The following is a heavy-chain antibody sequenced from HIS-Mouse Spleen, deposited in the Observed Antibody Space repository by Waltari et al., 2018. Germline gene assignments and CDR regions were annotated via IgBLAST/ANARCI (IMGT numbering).Heavy chain of an antibody. CDR1: GGSISSSSYY. J-gene: IGHJ2*01. CDR3: AREIPYSSSWYDWYFDL. Sequence: QLQLQESGPGLVKPSETLSLTCTVSGGSISSSSYYWGWIRQPPGKGLGWIWSIYYGGSTYYSPSLKRRVTISVDTSKSQFSLKLSSVTAADTAVYYCAREIPYSSSWYDWYFDLWGRGTLVTVSS. CDR2: IYYGGST. D-gene: IGHD6-13*01. V-gene: IGHV4-39*07.